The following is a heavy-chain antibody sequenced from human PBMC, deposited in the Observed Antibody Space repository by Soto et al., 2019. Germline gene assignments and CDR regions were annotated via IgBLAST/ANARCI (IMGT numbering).Heavy chain of an antibody. D-gene: IGHD3-10*01. CDR2: ISSSGTYI. Sequence: GVSLRHSCAASGFTFISYCINSFRQATGPVLDWVSSISSSGTYIYYADSVKGRFTISRDNAKNSLYLQMNSLRAEDTAVYYCAFAGSGSYSNVADAFDIWGQGTMVTVSS. CDR1: GFTFISYC. V-gene: IGHV3-21*01. CDR3: AFAGSGSYSNVADAFDI. J-gene: IGHJ3*02.